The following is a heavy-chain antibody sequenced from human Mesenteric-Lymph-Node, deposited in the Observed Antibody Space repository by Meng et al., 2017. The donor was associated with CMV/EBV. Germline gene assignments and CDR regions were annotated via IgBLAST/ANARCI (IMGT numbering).Heavy chain of an antibody. D-gene: IGHD6-13*01. CDR1: GYTFSSYS. Sequence: GGSLRLSCRASGYTFSSYSMSWVRQAPGKGLEWVSYISSGGDTIYDADSVRGRFTISRDNEKNTLYLQMNSLRAEDTAIYFCARDLGLAAAFYYGMDVWGQGTTVTVSS. CDR3: ARDLGLAAAFYYGMDV. V-gene: IGHV3-48*04. J-gene: IGHJ6*02. CDR2: ISSGGDTI.